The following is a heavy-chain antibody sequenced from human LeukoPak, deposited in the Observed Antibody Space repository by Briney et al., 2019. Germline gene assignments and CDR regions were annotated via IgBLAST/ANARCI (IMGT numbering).Heavy chain of an antibody. CDR3: ARAGGRIITTTNY. V-gene: IGHV1-18*01. CDR2: ISAYNGNT. CDR1: GYTFTSYG. J-gene: IGHJ4*02. D-gene: IGHD3-16*01. Sequence: ASVKVSCKASGYTFTSYGISWVRQAPGQGLEWMGWISAYNGNTNYAQKLQGRVTMTTDTSTSTVYMELRSLRSDDTAVYYCARAGGRIITTTNYWGQGTLVTVSS.